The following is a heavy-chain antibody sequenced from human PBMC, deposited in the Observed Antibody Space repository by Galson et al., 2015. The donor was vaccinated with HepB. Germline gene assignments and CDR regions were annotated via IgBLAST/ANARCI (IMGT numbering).Heavy chain of an antibody. V-gene: IGHV1-3*01. CDR3: ARVEMATLNVDY. Sequence: SVKVSCKASGYTFTTYTIHWVRQAPGQRLEWMGWINAGNGDTKYSQKFQGRVTISVDTSKNQFSLKLSSVTAADTAVYYCARVEMATLNVDYWGQGTLVTVSS. J-gene: IGHJ4*02. CDR1: GYTFTTYT. CDR2: INAGNGDT. D-gene: IGHD5-24*01.